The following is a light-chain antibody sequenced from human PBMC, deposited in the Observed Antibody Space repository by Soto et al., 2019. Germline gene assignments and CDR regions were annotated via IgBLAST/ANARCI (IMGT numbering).Light chain of an antibody. Sequence: DIQMTQSPSSLSASVGDRVTITCLASQSINYFLNWYQHKPGKAPKLLIYAASSLQSGVPSRFSGSGSGTDFTLTISSLQPEDFATYYCQQSYSTPFTFGPGTKVDTK. J-gene: IGKJ3*01. CDR3: QQSYSTPFT. V-gene: IGKV1-39*01. CDR2: AAS. CDR1: QSINYF.